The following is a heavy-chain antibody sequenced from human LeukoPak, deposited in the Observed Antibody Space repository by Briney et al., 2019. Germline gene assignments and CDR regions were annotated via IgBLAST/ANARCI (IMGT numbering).Heavy chain of an antibody. J-gene: IGHJ4*02. D-gene: IGHD1-26*01. CDR2: IKQDGSEK. CDR3: ARGGWEPLDY. Sequence: GGSLRLSCAASGFTFSSYWMTWVRQAPGKGLEWVANIKQDGSEKYYVDSVKGRFTISRDNAKNSLYLQMNSLRAEDTAVNHCARGGWEPLDYWGQGILVTVSS. V-gene: IGHV3-7*01. CDR1: GFTFSSYW.